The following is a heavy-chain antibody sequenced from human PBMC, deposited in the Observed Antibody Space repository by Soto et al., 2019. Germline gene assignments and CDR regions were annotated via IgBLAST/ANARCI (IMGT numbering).Heavy chain of an antibody. CDR1: GYTLTELS. V-gene: IGHV1-24*01. J-gene: IGHJ4*02. D-gene: IGHD6-19*01. CDR3: ATLLLIAVAGTTDY. CDR2: FDPEDGET. Sequence: ASVKVSCKVSGYTLTELSMHWVRQAPGKGLEWMGGFDPEDGETIYAQKFQGRVTMTEDTSTDTAYMELSSLRSEDTAVYYCATLLLIAVAGTTDYWGPGTLVTVSS.